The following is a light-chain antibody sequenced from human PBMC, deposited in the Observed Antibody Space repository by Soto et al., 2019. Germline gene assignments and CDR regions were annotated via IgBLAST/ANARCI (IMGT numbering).Light chain of an antibody. CDR3: HHSGA. Sequence: EVVFKPTLGPLSLYPGQRASLSCRASQRVSSSYLAWYQQKRGQAPRLLIYGASSRATGIPDRFSGSGSETDYTLTINRLEPEDFAVYYCHHSGAFGQGTKVDIK. V-gene: IGKV3-20*01. CDR1: QRVSSSY. CDR2: GAS. J-gene: IGKJ1*01.